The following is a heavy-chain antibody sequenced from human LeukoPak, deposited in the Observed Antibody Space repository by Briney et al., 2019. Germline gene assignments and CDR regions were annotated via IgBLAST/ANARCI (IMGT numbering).Heavy chain of an antibody. J-gene: IGHJ5*02. Sequence: GGSLRLSCAASGFTFSSYAMSWVRQAPGKGLEWVSAISGSGGSTYYAGSVKGRFTISRDNSKNTLYLQMNSLRAEDTAVYYCAKARYCSSTSCYLGFDPWGQGTLVTVSS. CDR1: GFTFSSYA. CDR2: ISGSGGST. V-gene: IGHV3-23*01. D-gene: IGHD2-2*01. CDR3: AKARYCSSTSCYLGFDP.